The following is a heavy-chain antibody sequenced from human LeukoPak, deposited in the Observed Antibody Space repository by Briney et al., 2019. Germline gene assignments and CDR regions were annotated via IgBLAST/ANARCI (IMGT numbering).Heavy chain of an antibody. CDR3: ARTSRHYYGSGKNLTPWPAGLDV. D-gene: IGHD3-10*01. Sequence: SETLSLTCTVSGGPFSDYYWTWIRQPPGKGLEWIGYSGSAKYNPSLKSRVTISTDTSKRHFSLTLSNVTAADTAVYYCARTSRHYYGSGKNLTPWPAGLDVWGPGTTVTVS. J-gene: IGHJ6*02. V-gene: IGHV4-59*01. CDR1: GGPFSDYY. CDR2: SGSA.